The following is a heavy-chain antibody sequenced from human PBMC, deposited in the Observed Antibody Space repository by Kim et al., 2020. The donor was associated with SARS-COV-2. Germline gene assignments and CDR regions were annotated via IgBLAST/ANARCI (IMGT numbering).Heavy chain of an antibody. CDR1: GYTLTELS. CDR3: ATGNYDFWSGYTNWFDP. CDR2: FDPEDGET. D-gene: IGHD3-3*01. J-gene: IGHJ5*02. V-gene: IGHV1-24*01. Sequence: ASVKVSCKVSGYTLTELSMHWVRQAPGKGLEWMGGFDPEDGETIYAQKFQGRVTMTEDTSTDTAYMELSSLRSEDTAVYYCATGNYDFWSGYTNWFDPWGQGTLVTVSS.